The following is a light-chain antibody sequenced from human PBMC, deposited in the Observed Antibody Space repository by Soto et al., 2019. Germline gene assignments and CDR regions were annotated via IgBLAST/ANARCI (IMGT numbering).Light chain of an antibody. CDR3: SSYAGSNNFVYV. CDR2: EVS. J-gene: IGLJ1*01. V-gene: IGLV2-8*01. CDR1: SSDVGGYNY. Sequence: QSALTQPPSASGSPGQSVTISCTGTSSDVGGYNYVSWYQQHPGKAPKLMIYEVSKRPSGVPDRFSGSKSGNTASLTVSGLQAEDEADYYCSSYAGSNNFVYVFGNGTKRTVL.